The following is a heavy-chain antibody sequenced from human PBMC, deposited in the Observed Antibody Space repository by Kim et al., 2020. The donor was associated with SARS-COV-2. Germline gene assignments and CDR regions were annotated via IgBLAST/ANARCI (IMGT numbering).Heavy chain of an antibody. J-gene: IGHJ6*02. D-gene: IGHD4-4*01. CDR1: GGSISSGGYY. Sequence: SETLSLTCTVSGGSISSGGYYWSWLRQHPGKGLEWIGYIYYSGSTYYNPSLKSRVTISLDMSKNQFSLKLSSVTAADTAVYYCASVPMVNYALNLFGMDVWGQGTTVTVS. V-gene: IGHV4-31*03. CDR2: IYYSGST. CDR3: ASVPMVNYALNLFGMDV.